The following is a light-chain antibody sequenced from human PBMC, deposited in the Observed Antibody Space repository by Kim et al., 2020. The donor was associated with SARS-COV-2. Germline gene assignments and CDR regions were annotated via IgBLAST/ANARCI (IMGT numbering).Light chain of an antibody. CDR1: QTIDMS. Sequence: SASVGDRVTITCRASQTIDMSLAWYQQKPGKAPTLLISDASTLQSGVPSRFSGGRYGTEFTLTITSLQPDDFATYYCQQHDTFLYTFGQGTKLEI. J-gene: IGKJ2*01. CDR3: QQHDTFLYT. V-gene: IGKV1-5*01. CDR2: DAS.